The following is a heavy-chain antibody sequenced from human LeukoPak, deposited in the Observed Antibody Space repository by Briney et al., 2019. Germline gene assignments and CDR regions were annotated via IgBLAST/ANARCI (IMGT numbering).Heavy chain of an antibody. CDR2: ISYDGSNK. V-gene: IGHV3-30-3*01. J-gene: IGHJ4*02. CDR3: ARERRGDLSLDY. D-gene: IGHD3-16*02. Sequence: GGSLRLSCAASGFTFSSYAMHWVRQAPGKGLEWVAVISYDGSNKYYADSVKGRFTISRDNSKNTLYLQMNSLRAEDTAVYYCARERRGDLSLDYWGQGTLVTVSS. CDR1: GFTFSSYA.